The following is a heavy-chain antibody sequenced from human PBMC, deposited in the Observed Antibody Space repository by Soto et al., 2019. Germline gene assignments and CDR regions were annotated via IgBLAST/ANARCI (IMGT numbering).Heavy chain of an antibody. CDR3: SRIAVSGPINGFDY. CDR1: GDSISNSSYL. D-gene: IGHD6-19*01. V-gene: IGHV4-39*01. J-gene: IGHJ4*02. Sequence: PSETLSLTCTVSGDSISNSSYLWGWIRQPPGKGLQWIGSVSYSGSTDYNPSLKSRVTISVDTSKTQSSLRLSSVTAADTAVYYCSRIAVSGPINGFDYWGQGALVTVSS. CDR2: VSYSGST.